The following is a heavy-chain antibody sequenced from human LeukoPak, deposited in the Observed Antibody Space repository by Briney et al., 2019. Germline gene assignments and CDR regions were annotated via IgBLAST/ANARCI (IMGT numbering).Heavy chain of an antibody. CDR3: ARGVRYQLLSSLYTWFDP. J-gene: IGHJ5*02. V-gene: IGHV4-34*01. CDR1: GGSFSGYY. Sequence: SETLSLTCAVYGGSFSGYYWSWIRQPPGKGLEWIGEINHSGSTNYNPSLKSRVTISVDTSKNQFSLKLSSVTAADTAVYCCARGVRYQLLSSLYTWFDPWGQGTLVTVSS. CDR2: INHSGST. D-gene: IGHD2-2*01.